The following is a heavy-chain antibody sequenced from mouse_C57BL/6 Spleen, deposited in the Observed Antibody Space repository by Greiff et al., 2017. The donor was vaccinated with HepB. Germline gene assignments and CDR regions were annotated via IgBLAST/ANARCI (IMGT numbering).Heavy chain of an antibody. Sequence: QVKLQQSGPELVKPGASVKISCTASGYSFTSYYIHWVKQRPGQGLEWIGWIYPGSGNTKYKEKFKGKATLTADTSSSTAYMQLSSLTSEDSAVYYCSSSGYFSNYLGFAYWGQGTLVTVSA. V-gene: IGHV1-66*01. CDR1: GYSFTSYY. CDR3: SSSGYFSNYLGFAY. J-gene: IGHJ3*01. CDR2: IYPGSGNT. D-gene: IGHD2-5*01.